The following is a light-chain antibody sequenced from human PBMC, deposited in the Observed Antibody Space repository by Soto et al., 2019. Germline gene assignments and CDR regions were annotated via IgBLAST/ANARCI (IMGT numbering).Light chain of an antibody. CDR2: DVT. CDR3: SSYTVSSAPVI. V-gene: IGLV2-14*03. J-gene: IGLJ2*01. CDR1: SSDIGAYNY. Sequence: QSALTQPASVSGSPGQSITISCSGTSSDIGAYNYVSWYQQQPDKAPKLIIFDVTNRPSGVSGRFSCSKSANTASLTISGLRFEDEADYYCSSYTVSSAPVIFGGGTKLTVL.